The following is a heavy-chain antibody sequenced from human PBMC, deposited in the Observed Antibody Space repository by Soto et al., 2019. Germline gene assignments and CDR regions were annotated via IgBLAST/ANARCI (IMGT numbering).Heavy chain of an antibody. V-gene: IGHV4-59*01. D-gene: IGHD3-22*01. CDR2: ISYSGST. CDR1: GGSISSYY. CDR3: ARDISSGGYYYFDH. Sequence: SETLSLTCSVSGGSISSYYWSWIRQPPGKGLEWVGYISYSGSTKYNPSLKSRLTISVDTSKNQFSLKLSSVTAADTAVYYCARDISSGGYYYFDHWGQGTLVTVSS. J-gene: IGHJ4*02.